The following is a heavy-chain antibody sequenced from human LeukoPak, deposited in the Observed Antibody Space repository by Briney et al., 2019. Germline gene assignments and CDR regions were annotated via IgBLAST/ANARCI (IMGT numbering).Heavy chain of an antibody. CDR2: VYDSGST. CDR1: GGSISSNY. D-gene: IGHD6-19*01. CDR3: ARSTGGWSYFDH. J-gene: IGHJ4*02. V-gene: IGHV4-59*01. Sequence: SETQSLTCTVSGGSISSNYWSWIRQPPGKGLEWIGYVYDSGSTNYNPSLNSRATISEDMTKNQFSLKVRSVTAADTAVYYCARSTGGWSYFDHWGQGILVTVSS.